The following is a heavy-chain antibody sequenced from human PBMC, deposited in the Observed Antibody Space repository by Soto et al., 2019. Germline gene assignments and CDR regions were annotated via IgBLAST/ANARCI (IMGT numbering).Heavy chain of an antibody. V-gene: IGHV1-69*13. Sequence: SVKVSCKASGGTFSSYAISWVRQAPGQGLEWMGGIIPIFGTANYAQKFQGRVTITADESTSTAYMELSSLRSEDTAVYYCAKDFPMAEGYYYYGMDVWGQGTTVTVSS. D-gene: IGHD6-19*01. CDR3: AKDFPMAEGYYYYGMDV. CDR2: IIPIFGTA. CDR1: GGTFSSYA. J-gene: IGHJ6*02.